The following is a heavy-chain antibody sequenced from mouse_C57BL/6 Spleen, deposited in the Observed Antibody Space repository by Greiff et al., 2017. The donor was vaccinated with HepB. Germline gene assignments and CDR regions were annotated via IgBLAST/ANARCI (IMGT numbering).Heavy chain of an antibody. V-gene: IGHV5-17*01. CDR1: GFTFSDYG. D-gene: IGHD2-2*01. CDR2: ISSGSSTI. Sequence: EVMLVESGGGLVKPGGSLKLSCAASGFTFSDYGMHWVRQAPEKGLEWVAYISSGSSTIYYADTVKGRFTISRDNAKNTLFLQMTSLRSEDTAMYYGARPSGYDEAWFAYWGQGTLVTVSA. CDR3: ARPSGYDEAWFAY. J-gene: IGHJ3*01.